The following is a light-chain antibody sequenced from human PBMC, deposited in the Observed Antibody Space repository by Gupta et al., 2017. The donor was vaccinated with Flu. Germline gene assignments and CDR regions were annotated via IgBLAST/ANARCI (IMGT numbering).Light chain of an antibody. V-gene: IGLV2-14*01. CDR1: RSDVGGYHY. CDR3: SSYTSSNTLI. J-gene: IGLJ2*01. CDR2: EVS. Sequence: QSALTQPASVSGSPGQSITISCTGTRSDVGGYHYVSWYQQHPGKAPKVMIYEVSNRPAGVSNRFSGSKSGNTASLTISGLQAEDEADYYCSSYTSSNTLIFGGGTKLTVL.